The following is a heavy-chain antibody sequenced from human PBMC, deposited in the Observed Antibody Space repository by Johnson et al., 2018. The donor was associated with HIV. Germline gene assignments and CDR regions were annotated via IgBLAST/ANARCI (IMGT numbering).Heavy chain of an antibody. V-gene: IGHV3-13*01. Sequence: MLLVESGGGLVQPGGSLRLSCAASGFTFSSYDMHWVRQATGQGLEWVSAIGTAGDTYYPGSVKGRFTISSDNSKNTLYLQMNSLRAEDTAVYYCAKDERAAAGTRGLDAFDIWGQGTMVTVSS. J-gene: IGHJ3*02. CDR1: GFTFSSYD. CDR3: AKDERAAAGTRGLDAFDI. D-gene: IGHD6-13*01. CDR2: IGTAGDT.